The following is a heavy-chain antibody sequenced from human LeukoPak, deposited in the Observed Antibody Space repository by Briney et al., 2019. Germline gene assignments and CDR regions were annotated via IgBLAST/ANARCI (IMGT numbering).Heavy chain of an antibody. V-gene: IGHV1-8*01. CDR3: ARRNKDDDNFRLVDY. Sequence: GASVKVSRKASGYTFTSYDINWVRQATGQGLEWMGWMNPNSGNTSYAQKFQGRVTMIRNTSISTAYMELSSLTSEDTAIYYCARRNKDDDNFRLVDYWGQGTLVTVSS. CDR2: MNPNSGNT. D-gene: IGHD5-24*01. CDR1: GYTFTSYD. J-gene: IGHJ4*02.